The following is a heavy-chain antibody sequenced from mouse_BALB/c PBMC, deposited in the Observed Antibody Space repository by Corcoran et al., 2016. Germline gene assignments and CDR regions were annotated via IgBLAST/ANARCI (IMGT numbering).Heavy chain of an antibody. CDR3: ARDDDGYYRIPY. V-gene: IGHV9-3-1*01. Sequence: QIQLVQSGTELKKPGETVKISCKASGYTFTNYGMNWVKQAPGKGLKWMGWINTYTGEPTYADDFKGRFAFSLETSASTAYLQINNLKNEDTATYFCARDDDGYYRIPYWGQATLVTVSA. CDR1: GYTFTNYG. CDR2: INTYTGEP. J-gene: IGHJ3*01. D-gene: IGHD2-3*01.